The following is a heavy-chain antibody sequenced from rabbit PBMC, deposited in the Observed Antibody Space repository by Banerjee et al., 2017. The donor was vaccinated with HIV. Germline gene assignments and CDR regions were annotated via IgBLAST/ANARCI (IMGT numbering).Heavy chain of an antibody. CDR1: GFSFSSGYD. CDR3: ARGAGTSYYYYGVDL. V-gene: IGHV1S45*01. D-gene: IGHD8-1*01. J-gene: IGHJ6*01. Sequence: QEQLVESGGGLVQPEGSLTLTCTASGFSFSSGYDMCWVRQAPGKGLEWIGYIYTGNGGSVYASWAKGRFTISKTSSTTVTLQMTSLTAADTATYFCARGAGTSYYYYGVDLWGQGTLVTVS. CDR2: IYTGNGGS.